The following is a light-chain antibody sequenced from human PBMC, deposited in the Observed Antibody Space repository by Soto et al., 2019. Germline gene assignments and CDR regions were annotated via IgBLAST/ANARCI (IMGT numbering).Light chain of an antibody. CDR2: DAS. Sequence: DIQMTQSPSTLSASVGDRVTITCRASQSISSWLAWYQQKPGKAPKLLIYDASSLESGVPSRFSGSGSGTEFTRTISSLQPDDFATDYCQQYNSYSLGWTFGQGTKVEIK. CDR3: QQYNSYSLGWT. CDR1: QSISSW. V-gene: IGKV1-5*01. J-gene: IGKJ1*01.